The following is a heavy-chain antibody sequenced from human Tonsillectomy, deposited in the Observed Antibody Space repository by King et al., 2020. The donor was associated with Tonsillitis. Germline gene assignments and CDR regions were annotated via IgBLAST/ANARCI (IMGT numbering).Heavy chain of an antibody. CDR2: IIPILGIA. CDR1: GGTFSSYA. D-gene: IGHD2-2*01. CDR3: ARANIVVVPAAANSVYYYYGMDV. V-gene: IGHV1-69*04. J-gene: IGHJ6*02. Sequence: QLVQSGAEVKKPGSSVKVSCKASGGTFSSYAISWVRQAPGQGLEWMGRIIPILGIANYAQKFQGRVTITADKSTGTAYMELSSLRSEDTAVYYCARANIVVVPAAANSVYYYYGMDVWGQGTTVTVSS.